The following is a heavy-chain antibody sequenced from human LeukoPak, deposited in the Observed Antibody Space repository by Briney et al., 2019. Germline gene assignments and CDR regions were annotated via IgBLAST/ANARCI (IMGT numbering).Heavy chain of an antibody. CDR3: ARDEGYGDSDAFDI. Sequence: PGGSLRLSCTAAGFTLTSYAMSWVRQAPGKGLEWVSSITTRSIYIYADSVKGRFTISRDNAKNSLYLQMNSLRAEDTAVYYCARDEGYGDSDAFDIWGQGTMVTVSS. V-gene: IGHV3-21*01. D-gene: IGHD4-17*01. CDR2: ITTRSIYI. J-gene: IGHJ3*02. CDR1: GFTLTSYA.